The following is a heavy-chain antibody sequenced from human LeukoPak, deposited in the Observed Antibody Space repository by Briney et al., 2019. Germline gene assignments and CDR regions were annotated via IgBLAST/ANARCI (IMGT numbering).Heavy chain of an antibody. Sequence: PGGSLRLSCAASGFTFSSYWMSWVRQAPGKGLEWVANIKQDGSEKYYVDSVKGRFTISRDNAKNSLYLQVNSLRAEDTAVYYCAKDRGGSYDAFDIWGQGTMVTVSS. CDR3: AKDRGGSYDAFDI. D-gene: IGHD1-26*01. CDR1: GFTFSSYW. CDR2: IKQDGSEK. V-gene: IGHV3-7*01. J-gene: IGHJ3*02.